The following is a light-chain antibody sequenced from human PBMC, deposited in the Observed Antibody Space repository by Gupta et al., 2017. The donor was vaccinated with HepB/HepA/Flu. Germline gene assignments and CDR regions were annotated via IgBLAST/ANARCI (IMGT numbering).Light chain of an antibody. CDR1: QSLLHSNGYNY. V-gene: IGKV2-28*01. CDR2: LGS. Sequence: EIVMTHSPFSLPVSSGEPASISCRSSQSLLHSNGYNYLDWYLQKPGQSPQLLIYLGSNRASGGSDSFSGSGDGTDFTLKIIRGEAEDVGVYYCMQAPQNPPPNTFGQGTKVEIK. CDR3: MQAPQNPPPNT. J-gene: IGKJ2*01.